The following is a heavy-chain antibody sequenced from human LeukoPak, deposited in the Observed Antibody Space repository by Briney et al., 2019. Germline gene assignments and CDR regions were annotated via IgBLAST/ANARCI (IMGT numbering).Heavy chain of an antibody. J-gene: IGHJ4*02. D-gene: IGHD6-13*01. CDR2: ISYDGSNK. CDR3: ARDWSSSCFPLFDY. CDR1: GFIFSHYG. Sequence: HPGGSLRLSCAASGFIFSHYGMHWVRQAPGKGLEWVAVISYDGSNKYYADSVKGRFTISRDNSKNTLYLQMNSLRAEDTAVYYCARDWSSSCFPLFDYWGQGTLVTVSS. V-gene: IGHV3-30*19.